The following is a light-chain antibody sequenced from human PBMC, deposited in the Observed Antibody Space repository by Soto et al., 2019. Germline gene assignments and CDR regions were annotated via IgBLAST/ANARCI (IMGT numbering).Light chain of an antibody. CDR1: QSVLHNPNNKNY. J-gene: IGKJ2*01. CDR2: WAS. Sequence: DIVMTQSPDSLAVSLGERATINCKSSQSVLHNPNNKNYLTWYKQKPGQPPKLLIYWASTRESGVPDRFSGSGSGTDFTLTISSLQAEDVAVYYCQQCYNLPYTFGQGTKLEIK. V-gene: IGKV4-1*01. CDR3: QQCYNLPYT.